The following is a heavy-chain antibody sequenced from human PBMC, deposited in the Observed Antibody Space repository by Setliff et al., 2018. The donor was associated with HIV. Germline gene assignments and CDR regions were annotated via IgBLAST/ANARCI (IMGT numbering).Heavy chain of an antibody. CDR2: IKQGGSEK. J-gene: IGHJ1*01. V-gene: IGHV3-7*03. CDR3: ARGPSSTHWSPGYFQH. Sequence: GSLRLSCAASGFTFSSYWMSWVRQAPGKGLEWVANIKQGGSEKYYVDSVKGRFTISRDNAKNSLYLQVNNLRAEDTAVYYCARGPSSTHWSPGYFQHWGQGTPVTVSS. D-gene: IGHD2-8*02. CDR1: GFTFSSYW.